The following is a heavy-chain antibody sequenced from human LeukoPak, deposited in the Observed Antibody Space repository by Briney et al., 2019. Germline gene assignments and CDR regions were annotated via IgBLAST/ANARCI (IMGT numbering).Heavy chain of an antibody. CDR3: ARGMFDILTGSYFSFYDY. J-gene: IGHJ4*02. Sequence: GGSLRLSCAASGFTFRSYWMTWVRQAPGKGLEWVAHIKQDGSEKYYVDSLKGRFTISRDNAKNSLYLQMNSLRAEDTAAYYCARGMFDILTGSYFSFYDYWGQGALVTVSS. CDR1: GFTFRSYW. V-gene: IGHV3-7*01. CDR2: IKQDGSEK. D-gene: IGHD3-9*01.